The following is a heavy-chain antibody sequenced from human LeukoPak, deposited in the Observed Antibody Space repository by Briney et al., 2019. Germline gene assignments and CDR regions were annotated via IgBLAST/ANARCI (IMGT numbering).Heavy chain of an antibody. CDR2: ISSSSSYI. CDR1: GFTFSSYS. Sequence: GGSLRLFCAASGFTFSSYSMNWVREAPGKGLEWGSSISSSSSYIYYADALKGRFTISRDNAKNSLYLQMNSLRAEDTAVYYCARAGYSSSWYPYYFDYWGQGTLVTVSS. D-gene: IGHD6-13*01. V-gene: IGHV3-21*01. CDR3: ARAGYSSSWYPYYFDY. J-gene: IGHJ4*02.